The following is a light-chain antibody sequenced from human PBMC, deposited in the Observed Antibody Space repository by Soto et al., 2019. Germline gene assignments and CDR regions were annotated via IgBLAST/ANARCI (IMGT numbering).Light chain of an antibody. CDR1: SSDVGGYNY. CDR3: CSYAVSYTLYV. Sequence: QSVLTQPRSVPGSPGQSVTISCTGTSSDVGGYNYVSWYQQHPGKAPKLMIYDVSKRPSGVPDRFSGSKSGNTASLTISGLQAEDEADYYCCSYAVSYTLYVFGTGTKLTVL. V-gene: IGLV2-11*01. CDR2: DVS. J-gene: IGLJ1*01.